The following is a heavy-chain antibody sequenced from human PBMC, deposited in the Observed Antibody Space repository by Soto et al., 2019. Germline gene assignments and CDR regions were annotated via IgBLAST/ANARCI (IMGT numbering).Heavy chain of an antibody. CDR2: ISGSGGST. J-gene: IGHJ4*02. D-gene: IGHD2-21*02. CDR1: GFTFSSYA. Sequence: GGSLRLSCLASGFTFSSYAMNWVRQAPGKGLEWVSAISGSGGSTYYVDSVKGRFTISRDNSRNTLYLQMNSLRAEDTAVYYCAKDPEVVVTAHDYWGKGTLVTVSS. V-gene: IGHV3-23*01. CDR3: AKDPEVVVTAHDY.